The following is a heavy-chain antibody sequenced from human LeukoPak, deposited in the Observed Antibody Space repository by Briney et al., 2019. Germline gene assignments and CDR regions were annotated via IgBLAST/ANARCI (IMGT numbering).Heavy chain of an antibody. D-gene: IGHD6-13*01. CDR1: GGSISSYY. CDR2: IYCSGST. CDR3: ARGGLDTAVYYYYYMDV. Sequence: SETLSLTCTVSGGSISSYYWSWIRQPPGKGLEWIGYIYCSGSTNYNPSLKSRVTISVDTSKNQFSLKLSSVTAADTAVYYCARGGLDTAVYYYYYMDVWGKGTTVTVSS. J-gene: IGHJ6*03. V-gene: IGHV4-59*12.